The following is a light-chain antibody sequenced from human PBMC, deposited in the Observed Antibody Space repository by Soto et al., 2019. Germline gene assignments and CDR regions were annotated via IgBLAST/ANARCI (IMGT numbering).Light chain of an antibody. CDR3: SSYTSSSTPYV. CDR2: DVT. CDR1: RSDFGGYNY. J-gene: IGLJ1*01. Sequence: QSVLTQPASVSGSPGQSITISCTGTRSDFGGYNYVSWYQQHPVKAPKLMIYDVTNRPSGVSDRFSGSKSGNTASLTISGLQAEDEADYYCSSYTSSSTPYVFGTGTKVTVL. V-gene: IGLV2-14*01.